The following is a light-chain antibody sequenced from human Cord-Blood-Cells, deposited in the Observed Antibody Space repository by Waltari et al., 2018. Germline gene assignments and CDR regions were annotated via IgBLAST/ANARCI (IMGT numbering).Light chain of an antibody. Sequence: IQMTQSPSSLSASVGDRVTIACPASQGIRKYLAWYQHKPGKFPNLLIYAASTLQSVVPSRFSGSGSGTDFTLTISSLQPEDVATYYCQKYNSAPLTFGGGTKVEIK. V-gene: IGKV1-27*01. J-gene: IGKJ4*01. CDR2: AAS. CDR3: QKYNSAPLT. CDR1: QGIRKY.